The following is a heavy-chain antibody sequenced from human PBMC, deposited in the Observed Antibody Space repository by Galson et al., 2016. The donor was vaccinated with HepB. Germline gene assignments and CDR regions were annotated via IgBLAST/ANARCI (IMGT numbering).Heavy chain of an antibody. Sequence: SVKVSCKASGYTFTSAAIYWLRQAPGQGPEWMGLVHPSGGTTRYSQRFEGRVSMTRDTSTNTVYMELSSLTSEDTAVYFCAKAVQKERRAGGMDPWGQGTLVTVSS. CDR2: VHPSGGTT. CDR3: AKAVQKERRAGGMDP. V-gene: IGHV1-46*01. J-gene: IGHJ5*02. D-gene: IGHD1-1*01. CDR1: GYTFTSAA.